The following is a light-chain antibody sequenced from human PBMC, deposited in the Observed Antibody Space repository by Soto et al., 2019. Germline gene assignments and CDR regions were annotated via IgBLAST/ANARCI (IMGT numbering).Light chain of an antibody. V-gene: IGLV2-14*03. Sequence: QSALTQPASVSGSPGQSITISCTGTSSDVGGNYVSWYVSWYQQHPGKVPKLIIYDDDDRPSGVSNRFSGSKSGSTASLAISGVQAEEEADYYCSSYANGRTVIFGGGTKVTVL. CDR2: DDD. CDR3: SSYANGRTVI. CDR1: SSDVGGNYVSWY. J-gene: IGLJ2*01.